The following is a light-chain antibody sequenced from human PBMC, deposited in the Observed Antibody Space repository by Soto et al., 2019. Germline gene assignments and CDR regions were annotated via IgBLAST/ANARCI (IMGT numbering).Light chain of an antibody. CDR3: VLYMRSGISV. CDR1: SSDVDDYNY. V-gene: IGLV2-11*01. Sequence: QSALTQPRSVSGSPGQSVTISCTGTSSDVDDYNYVSWYQQHPDTAPKLMIYDVTKRPSGVPDRFSGSKSGNTASLTISWLQAEDEADYYCVLYMRSGISVFGGGTKLTVL. CDR2: DVT. J-gene: IGLJ2*01.